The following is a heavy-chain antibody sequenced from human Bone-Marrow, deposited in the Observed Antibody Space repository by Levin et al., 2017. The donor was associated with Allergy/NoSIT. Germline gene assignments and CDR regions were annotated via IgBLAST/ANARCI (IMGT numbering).Heavy chain of an antibody. D-gene: IGHD6-6*01. CDR3: ATYIAARRGEGGWFDP. CDR2: FDPEDGET. Sequence: ASVKVSCKVSGYTLTELSMHWVRQAPGKGLEWMGGFDPEDGETIYAQKFQGRVTMTEDTSTDTAYMELSSLRSEDTAVYYCATYIAARRGEGGWFDPWGQGTLVTVSS. V-gene: IGHV1-24*01. CDR1: GYTLTELS. J-gene: IGHJ5*02.